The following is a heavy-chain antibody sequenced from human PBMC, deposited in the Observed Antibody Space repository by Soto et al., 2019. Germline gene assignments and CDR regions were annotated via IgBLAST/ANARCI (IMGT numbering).Heavy chain of an antibody. CDR3: ARDGLLWFGELSSDY. CDR1: GFTFSSYS. D-gene: IGHD3-10*01. V-gene: IGHV3-21*01. Sequence: GGSLRLSCAASGFTFSSYSMNWVRQAPGKGLEWVSSISSSSSYIYYADSVKGRFTISRDNAKNSLYLQMNSLRAEDTAVYYCARDGLLWFGELSSDYWGQGTLVTVSS. J-gene: IGHJ4*02. CDR2: ISSSSSYI.